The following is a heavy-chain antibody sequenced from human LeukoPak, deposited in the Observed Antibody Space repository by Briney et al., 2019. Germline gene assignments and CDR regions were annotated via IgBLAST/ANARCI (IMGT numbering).Heavy chain of an antibody. V-gene: IGHV1-69*04. J-gene: IGHJ4*02. D-gene: IGHD3-22*01. CDR1: GGTFSSYA. CDR2: IIPILGIA. Sequence: ASVKVSCKASGGTFSSYAISWVRQAPGQGLEWMGRIIPILGIANYAQKFQGRVTITADKSTSTAYVELSSLRSEDTAVYYCARLGVYDSSGYYYEQQDDYWGQGTLVTVSS. CDR3: ARLGVYDSSGYYYEQQDDY.